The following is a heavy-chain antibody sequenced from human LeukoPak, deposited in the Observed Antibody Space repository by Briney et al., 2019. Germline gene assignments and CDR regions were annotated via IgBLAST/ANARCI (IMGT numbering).Heavy chain of an antibody. D-gene: IGHD6-19*01. CDR3: AKTFIAVANPIDY. J-gene: IGHJ4*02. V-gene: IGHV3-23*01. CDR1: GFTFSSYA. Sequence: PGGSLRLSCAASGFTFSSYAVSWVRQAPGKGLEWVSVISGGGTSTYYADSVKGRFTISKDNSRNTLYLQVNSLRAEDTAVYYCAKTFIAVANPIDYWGQGTLVTVSS. CDR2: ISGGGTST.